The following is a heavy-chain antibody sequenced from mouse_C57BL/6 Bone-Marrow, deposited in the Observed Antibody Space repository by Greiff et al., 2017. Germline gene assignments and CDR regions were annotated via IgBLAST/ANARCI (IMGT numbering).Heavy chain of an antibody. CDR3: ARSGYYGSVDY. J-gene: IGHJ2*01. D-gene: IGHD1-1*01. Sequence: EVQLQQSGPELVKPGASVKMSCKASGYTFTDYNMHWVKQSHGKSLEWIGYINPNNGGTSYNQKFKGKATLNVNKSSSPAYMALRSLTSEDSAVYYCARSGYYGSVDYWGQGTTLTVSS. CDR1: GYTFTDYN. CDR2: INPNNGGT. V-gene: IGHV1-22*01.